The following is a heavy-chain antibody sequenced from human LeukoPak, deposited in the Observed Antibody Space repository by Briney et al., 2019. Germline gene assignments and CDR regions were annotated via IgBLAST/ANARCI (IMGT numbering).Heavy chain of an antibody. Sequence: ASVKVSCKASGYTFTGYYMHWVRQAPGQGLEWMGWINPNSGGTNYAQKFQGRVTMTRDTSTSTAYMELRSLRFDDTAVYYCVTAVASTNYYDTSGYSFDYWGQGTLVTVSS. V-gene: IGHV1-2*02. J-gene: IGHJ4*02. CDR2: INPNSGGT. CDR1: GYTFTGYY. CDR3: VTAVASTNYYDTSGYSFDY. D-gene: IGHD3-22*01.